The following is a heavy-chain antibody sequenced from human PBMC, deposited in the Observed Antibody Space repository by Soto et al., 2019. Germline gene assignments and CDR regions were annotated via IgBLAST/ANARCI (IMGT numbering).Heavy chain of an antibody. CDR1: GYTFTSYD. CDR3: AIGNMPDYYYGMDV. V-gene: IGHV1-8*01. Sequence: QVQLVQSGAEVKKPGASVKVSCKASGYTFTSYDINWVRQATGQGLEWMGWMNPNSGNKGYAQKFQGRVTMTRNTSISTAYMELSSLRSEDTAVYYCAIGNMPDYYYGMDVCGQGTTVTVSS. CDR2: MNPNSGNK. D-gene: IGHD2-2*01. J-gene: IGHJ6*02.